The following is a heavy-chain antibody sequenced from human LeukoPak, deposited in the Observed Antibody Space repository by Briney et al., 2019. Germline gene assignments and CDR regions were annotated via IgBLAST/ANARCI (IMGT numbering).Heavy chain of an antibody. D-gene: IGHD3-16*01. CDR1: GYKFDTYW. V-gene: IGHV5-51*01. CDR2: IYAGDSDT. J-gene: IGHJ4*02. CDR3: GRSKGFSYANYFDY. Sequence: GESLKISCMGSGYKFDTYWIGWVRQMPGKGLEWMGVIYAGDSDTRYSPSFRGQVTISADKSISTAYLQWSSLKASDTAMYYCGRSKGFSYANYFDYWGQGTLVTVSS.